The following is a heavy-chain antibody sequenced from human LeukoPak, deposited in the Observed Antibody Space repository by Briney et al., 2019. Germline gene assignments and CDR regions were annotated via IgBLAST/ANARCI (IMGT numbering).Heavy chain of an antibody. D-gene: IGHD6-19*01. CDR1: GFTFSSYS. V-gene: IGHV3-21*01. J-gene: IGHJ4*02. CDR3: ARSRDSSGSNFDY. Sequence: PGGSLRLSCAASGFTFSSYSMNWVRQAPGKGLEWVSSISSSSSYIYYADSVKGRFTISRDNAKNSLYLQMNSLRAEDTAVYYCARSRDSSGSNFDYWGQGTLVTVSS. CDR2: ISSSSSYI.